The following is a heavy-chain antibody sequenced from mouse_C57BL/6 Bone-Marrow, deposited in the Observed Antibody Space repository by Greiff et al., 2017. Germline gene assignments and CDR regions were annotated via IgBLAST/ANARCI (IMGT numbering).Heavy chain of an antibody. D-gene: IGHD1-1*01. CDR3: ARYPFYYCGSKDY. CDR2: IYPRSGNT. Sequence: QVQLKESGAELARPGASVKLSCKASGYTFTSYGISWVKQRTGQGLEWIGEIYPRSGNTYYNEKFKGKATLTADKSSSTAYMELRSLTSEDSAVYFCARYPFYYCGSKDYWGQGTTLTVSS. J-gene: IGHJ2*01. V-gene: IGHV1-81*01. CDR1: GYTFTSYG.